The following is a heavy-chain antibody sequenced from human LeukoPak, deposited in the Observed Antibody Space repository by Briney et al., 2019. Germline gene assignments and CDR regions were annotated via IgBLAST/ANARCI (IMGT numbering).Heavy chain of an antibody. CDR2: IQSDGKQE. Sequence: GGSLRLSCATSGYTFNSFGMHWVRQAPGKGLEWLSFIQSDGKQEHYADSVKGRFTISGDNSKKMVYLRMHSLSHDDTAVYFCAKDWSHGSFDSWGQGTLVIVSS. J-gene: IGHJ4*02. CDR1: GYTFNSFG. D-gene: IGHD1-26*01. CDR3: AKDWSHGSFDS. V-gene: IGHV3-30*02.